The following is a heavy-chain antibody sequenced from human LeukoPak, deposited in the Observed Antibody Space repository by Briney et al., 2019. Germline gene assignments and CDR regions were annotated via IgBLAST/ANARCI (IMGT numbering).Heavy chain of an antibody. CDR3: ARDRDVQGPSHYYYGMDV. J-gene: IGHJ6*02. CDR2: INNSSNYI. D-gene: IGHD3-10*01. V-gene: IGHV3-21*01. Sequence: GGSLRLSCAASGFTFSSYSMNWVRQAPGKGLEWVSSINNSSNYIYYEVSVKGRFTISRDNAKNSLYLQMNSLRAEDTAVYYCARDRDVQGPSHYYYGMDVWGQGTTVTVSS. CDR1: GFTFSSYS.